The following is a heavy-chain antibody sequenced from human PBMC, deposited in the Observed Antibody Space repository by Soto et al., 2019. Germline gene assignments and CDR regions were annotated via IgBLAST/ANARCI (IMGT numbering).Heavy chain of an antibody. Sequence: GGSLRLSCTPSGFIFSDYSMNWVRQAPGKGLEWISYITTTSSTMYYADSVKGRFTISRDNAKNSLYLQMNSRRDEDTAVYYCARDSSGRQYYGMDVWGQGTTVTVSS. J-gene: IGHJ6*02. CDR3: ARDSSGRQYYGMDV. CDR2: ITTTSSTM. CDR1: GFIFSDYS. D-gene: IGHD3-22*01. V-gene: IGHV3-48*02.